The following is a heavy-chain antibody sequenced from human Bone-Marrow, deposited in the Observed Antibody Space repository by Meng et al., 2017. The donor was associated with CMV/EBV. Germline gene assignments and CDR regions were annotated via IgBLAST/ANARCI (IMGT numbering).Heavy chain of an antibody. V-gene: IGHV3-30*03. CDR2: ISDDGRNT. CDR3: ARDVPSGADWFFDL. D-gene: IGHD2-15*01. CDR1: RFTFSNYG. J-gene: IGHJ2*01. Sequence: GGAAVLLGRFPMLSCAASRFTFSNYGIPWVRQFPGKGLEWVGVISDDGRNTNYADSVKGRFTISRDNSRNTLYLQMNTLRVEDTAKYYCARDVPSGADWFFDLWGRGTLVTVSS.